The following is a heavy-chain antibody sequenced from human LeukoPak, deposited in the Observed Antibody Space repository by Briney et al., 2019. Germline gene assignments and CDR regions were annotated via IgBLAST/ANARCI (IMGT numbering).Heavy chain of an antibody. J-gene: IGHJ5*02. CDR3: ARINSHSDNYYYPWFDP. CDR2: INHSGST. D-gene: IGHD3-22*01. V-gene: IGHV4-34*01. Sequence: SETLSLTCAVYGGSFSGYYWSWIRQPPGKGLEWIGEINHSGSTNYNPSLKSPVTISIDTSKNQFFLKLTSVTAADTALYYCARINSHSDNYYYPWFDPWGQGILVTVSS. CDR1: GGSFSGYY.